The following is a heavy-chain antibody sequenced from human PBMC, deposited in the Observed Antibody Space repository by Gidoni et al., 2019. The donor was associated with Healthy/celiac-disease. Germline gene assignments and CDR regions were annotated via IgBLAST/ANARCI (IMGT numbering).Heavy chain of an antibody. CDR2: ISWDGCST. D-gene: IGHD6-19*01. V-gene: IGHV3-43*01. CDR3: AKGLYSSGWNLYPGYYYGMDV. J-gene: IGHJ6*02. CDR1: GFTFDDYT. Sequence: EVQLVESGGVVVQPGGYLRLSCAASGFTFDDYTMHWVRQAPGKGLEAVSLISWDGCSTYYADSVKGRFTISRDNSKNSLYLQMNSLRTEDTALYYCAKGLYSSGWNLYPGYYYGMDVWGQGTTVTVSS.